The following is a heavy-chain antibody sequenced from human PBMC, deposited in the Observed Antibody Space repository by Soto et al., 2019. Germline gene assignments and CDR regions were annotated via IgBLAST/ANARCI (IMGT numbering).Heavy chain of an antibody. CDR1: GFTFSDHY. J-gene: IGHJ3*02. CDR2: ISGGGGGT. Sequence: GGSLRLSCAASGFTFSDHYMDWVRQAPGKGLEWVSSISGGGGGTHYADSMKGRVTISRDNSKNTLYLQMNSLRAEDTAVYYCAKTANGWFSAFDIWGQGTMVTVSS. D-gene: IGHD6-19*01. V-gene: IGHV3-23*01. CDR3: AKTANGWFSAFDI.